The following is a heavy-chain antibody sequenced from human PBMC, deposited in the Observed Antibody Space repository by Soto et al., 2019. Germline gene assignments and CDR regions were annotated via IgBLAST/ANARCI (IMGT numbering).Heavy chain of an antibody. Sequence: ASVKVSCKASGYTFTSYGISWVRQAPGQGLEWMGWIRAYNGYTNYAQKFQGRVTITTDTSTSTAYMELRSLISDDTAVYYCARASDGYRSGWYVGYFDYWGQGTVVTVSS. CDR3: ARASDGYRSGWYVGYFDY. D-gene: IGHD6-19*01. J-gene: IGHJ4*02. CDR2: IRAYNGYT. V-gene: IGHV1-18*04. CDR1: GYTFTSYG.